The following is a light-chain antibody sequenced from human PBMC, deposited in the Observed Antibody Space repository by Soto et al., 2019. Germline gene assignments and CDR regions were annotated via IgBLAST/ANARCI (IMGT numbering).Light chain of an antibody. CDR3: QQRGNWPRTWA. Sequence: EIVLTQSPVTLSLSPGEGATLSCKASQSIDTNLGWYQQKPGQAPRLLIYDASLRATGIPARFTGSGSGTDFTLTISSLEPEDFAVYYCQQRGNWPRTWAFDQGTKVEVK. V-gene: IGKV3-11*01. J-gene: IGKJ1*01. CDR2: DAS. CDR1: QSIDTN.